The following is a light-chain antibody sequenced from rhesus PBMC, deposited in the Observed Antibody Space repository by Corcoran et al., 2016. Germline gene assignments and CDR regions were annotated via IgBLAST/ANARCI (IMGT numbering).Light chain of an antibody. Sequence: QSAPTQPPSVSGSPGQSVTISCTGTSSDVGGYNYVSWYQQHPGKAPKLMIYEVSRRPSGVSDRFSGSKSGNTASLTISGLHAEDEADYYCCSYTTSSTFVFGSGTKLTVL. J-gene: IGLJ6*01. CDR2: EVS. CDR1: SSDVGGYNY. V-gene: IGLV2S7*01. CDR3: CSYTTSSTFV.